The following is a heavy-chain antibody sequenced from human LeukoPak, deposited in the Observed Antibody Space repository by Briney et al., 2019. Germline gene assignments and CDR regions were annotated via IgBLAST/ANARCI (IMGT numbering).Heavy chain of an antibody. J-gene: IGHJ4*02. Sequence: GASVKVSCKASGYTFTSYGISWVRQAPGQGLEWMGWINPNSGGTNYAQKFQGRVTMTRDTSISTAYMELSRLRSDDTAVYYCARVVGATRRLDYWGQGTLVTVSS. CDR3: ARVVGATRRLDY. D-gene: IGHD1-26*01. CDR1: GYTFTSYG. V-gene: IGHV1-2*02. CDR2: INPNSGGT.